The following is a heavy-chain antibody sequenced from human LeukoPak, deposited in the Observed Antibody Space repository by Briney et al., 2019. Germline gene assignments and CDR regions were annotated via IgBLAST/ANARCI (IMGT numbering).Heavy chain of an antibody. V-gene: IGHV4-31*03. CDR3: AREQGRLIDY. CDR2: TYGSN. Sequence: SQTLSLTCTVSGDSISSGGYYWSWIRQHPGKGLEWIGYTYGSNNYNPALTSRVTISVDTSNNQISLKLGSVTAADTAVYYCAREQGRLIDYWGQGALVTVSS. CDR1: GDSISSGGYY. J-gene: IGHJ4*02.